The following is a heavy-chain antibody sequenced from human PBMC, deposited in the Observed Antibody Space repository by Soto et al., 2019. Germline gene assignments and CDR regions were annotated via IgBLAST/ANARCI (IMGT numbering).Heavy chain of an antibody. V-gene: IGHV5-51*01. CDR3: ARQSSSGWWPPIGYYYYGMDV. CDR1: GYSFTSYW. D-gene: IGHD6-19*01. J-gene: IGHJ6*02. CDR2: IYPGDSDT. Sequence: GESLKISCNGSGYSFTSYWIGWVRQMPGKGLEWMGIIYPGDSDTRYSPSFQGQVTISADKSISTAYLQWSSLKASDTAMYYCARQSSSGWWPPIGYYYYGMDVWGQGTTVTVSS.